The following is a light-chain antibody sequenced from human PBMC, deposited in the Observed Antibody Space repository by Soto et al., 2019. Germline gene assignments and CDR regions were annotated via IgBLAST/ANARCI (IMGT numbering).Light chain of an antibody. CDR2: RTS. CDR3: QQYDSSPRS. V-gene: IGKV3-20*01. CDR1: QSVSSSY. Sequence: DIVLTQYPGTLSLSPGERATLSCRASQSVSSSYLAWYQQKPGQAPRLLIYRTSNRATGIPDRFSGSGYGTDFTLTISRLEPEDFPVYWFQQYDSSPRSFGQGTKVEIK. J-gene: IGKJ1*01.